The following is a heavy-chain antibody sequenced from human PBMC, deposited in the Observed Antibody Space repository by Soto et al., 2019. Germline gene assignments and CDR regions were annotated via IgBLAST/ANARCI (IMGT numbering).Heavy chain of an antibody. Sequence: VASVKVSCKASGGTFSSYAISWVRQAPGQGLECMGGIIPVFGTANYAQKFQGRVTINADESTSTVYMELSSLRSEDTAVYYCARGWNDFPHWGQGTLVTSPQ. CDR3: ARGWNDFPH. CDR1: GGTFSSYA. D-gene: IGHD1-1*01. V-gene: IGHV1-69*13. CDR2: IIPVFGTA. J-gene: IGHJ1*01.